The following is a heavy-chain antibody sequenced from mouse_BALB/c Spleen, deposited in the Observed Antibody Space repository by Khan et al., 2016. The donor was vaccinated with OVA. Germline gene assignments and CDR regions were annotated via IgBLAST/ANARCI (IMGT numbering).Heavy chain of an antibody. D-gene: IGHD2-1*01. CDR3: ARSRGNFLLDH. J-gene: IGHJ2*01. CDR2: ISTYTGQP. V-gene: IGHV9-1*02. CDR1: RYTFTDYG. Sequence: QIQLVQSGPELKRPGETVKISCKASRYTFTDYGMNWVKQAPGKGLKWMGWISTYTGQPTYADDFKGRFAFSLETSATTVFLQINNLKNDDIATYYCARSRGNFLLDHWGQGSALTVSS.